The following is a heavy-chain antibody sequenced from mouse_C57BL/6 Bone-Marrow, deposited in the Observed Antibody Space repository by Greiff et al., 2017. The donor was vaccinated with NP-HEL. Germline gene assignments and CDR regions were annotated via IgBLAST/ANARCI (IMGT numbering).Heavy chain of an antibody. V-gene: IGHV1-19*01. J-gene: IGHJ4*01. Sequence: VQLQQSGPVLVKPGASVKMSCKASGYTFTDYYMNWVKQSHGKSLEWIGVINPYNGGTSYNQKFKGKATLTVDKSSSTAYMELNSLTSEDSAVYYCARRGWYAMDYWGQGTSVTVSS. CDR2: INPYNGGT. CDR1: GYTFTDYY. D-gene: IGHD3-3*01. CDR3: ARRGWYAMDY.